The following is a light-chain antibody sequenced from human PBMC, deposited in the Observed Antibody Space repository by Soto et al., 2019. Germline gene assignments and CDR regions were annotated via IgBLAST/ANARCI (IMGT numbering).Light chain of an antibody. CDR3: PPYESRLSGYQ. CDR2: GNS. V-gene: IGLV1-40*01. CDR1: SSNIGAGYD. Sequence: QSVLTQPPSVSGAPGQRVTISCTGSSSNIGAGYDVHWYQQLPGTAPKLLIYGNSNRPSGVPDRFSGAKSGTSASLTITGLQSEVQADYYCPPYESRLSGYQLGPGTKPAVL. J-gene: IGLJ2*01.